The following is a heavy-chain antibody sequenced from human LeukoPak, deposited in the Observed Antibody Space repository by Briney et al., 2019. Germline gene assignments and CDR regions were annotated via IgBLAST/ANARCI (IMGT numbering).Heavy chain of an antibody. D-gene: IGHD4-11*01. J-gene: IGHJ6*02. CDR2: IIPMFGTT. Sequence: SVKVSCKASGGTFSSYPISWVRQAPGQGLAWMGGIIPMFGTTNYALEFQGRVTITADESTSTAYMELSSLDSEDTAVYYCARVTQRDSNLYGMDVWGQGTTVTVSS. CDR3: ARVTQRDSNLYGMDV. CDR1: GGTFSSYP. V-gene: IGHV1-69*13.